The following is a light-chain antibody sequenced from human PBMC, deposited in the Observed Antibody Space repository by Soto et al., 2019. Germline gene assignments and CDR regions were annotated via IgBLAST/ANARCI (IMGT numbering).Light chain of an antibody. CDR1: QSVSSDY. CDR3: QQYGSSPLT. Sequence: EIVLTQSPGTLSLSPGERATLSCRASQSVSSDYLAWYQQKPGQTPKVLIYRASSRATGIPVRFSGSGSGTDFTLTISRLEPEDFAVYYCQQYGSSPLTFGGGTKVEIK. J-gene: IGKJ4*01. V-gene: IGKV3-20*01. CDR2: RAS.